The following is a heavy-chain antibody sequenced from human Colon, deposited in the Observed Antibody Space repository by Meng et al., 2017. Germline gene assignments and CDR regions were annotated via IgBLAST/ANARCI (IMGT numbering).Heavy chain of an antibody. D-gene: IGHD6-19*01. CDR2: MFHSGTT. J-gene: IGHJ4*02. CDR3: ARLIAGWPFYFDY. Sequence: GELTESGPGLVRTSETLSLTCNVSGGSVSSGSHYWSWIRQPPGKGLEWIGYMFHSGTTKYNPSLKSRVSMSVDTTKNQFYLKLTSVTVADTAVFYCARLIAGWPFYFDYWGQGILVTVSS. CDR1: GGSVSSGSHY. V-gene: IGHV4-61*01.